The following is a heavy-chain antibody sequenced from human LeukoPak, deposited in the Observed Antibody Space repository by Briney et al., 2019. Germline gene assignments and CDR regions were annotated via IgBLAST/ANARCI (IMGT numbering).Heavy chain of an antibody. D-gene: IGHD3-3*01. CDR1: GYTFTSYY. Sequence: ASVKVSCKASGYTFTSYYMHWVRQAPGQRLERMGIINPGGGSTSYAQKFQGRVTMTRDTSTSTVYMELSSLRSEDTAVYYCARAYDFWSGYSWFDPWGQGTLVTVSS. CDR2: INPGGGST. J-gene: IGHJ5*02. CDR3: ARAYDFWSGYSWFDP. V-gene: IGHV1-46*01.